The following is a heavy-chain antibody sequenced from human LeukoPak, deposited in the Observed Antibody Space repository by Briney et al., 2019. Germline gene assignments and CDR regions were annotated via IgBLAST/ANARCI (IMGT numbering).Heavy chain of an antibody. V-gene: IGHV3-23*01. CDR1: GFTFSSYG. J-gene: IGHJ4*02. CDR2: ISDSGIST. Sequence: GGSLRLSCAASGFTFSSYGMNWVRQAPGKGLEWVSTISDSGISTYFADSVEGRFTISRDNSKNTLYLQMNSLRAEDTAVYYCAKDTGQLRWGQGTLVTVSS. D-gene: IGHD2-2*01. CDR3: AKDTGQLR.